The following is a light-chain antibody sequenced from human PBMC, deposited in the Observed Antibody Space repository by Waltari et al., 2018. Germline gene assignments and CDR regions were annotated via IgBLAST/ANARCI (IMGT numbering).Light chain of an antibody. CDR3: LQYNGEPRT. Sequence: DIQMTQSPSTLSASVGHRVTITCRASQNINTWLAWHQQKPGKAPNLLIYKASSLESGVPSRFSGSGSGTEFTLTISSLQPDDFATYYCLQYNGEPRTFGQGTKVEVK. CDR2: KAS. J-gene: IGKJ1*01. CDR1: QNINTW. V-gene: IGKV1-5*03.